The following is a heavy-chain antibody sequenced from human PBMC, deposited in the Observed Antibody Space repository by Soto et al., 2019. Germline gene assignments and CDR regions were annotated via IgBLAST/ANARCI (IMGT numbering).Heavy chain of an antibody. V-gene: IGHV4-4*02. Sequence: QVQLQESGPGLVKPSGTLSLTCAVSSGSISSSNWWSWXXXXXGKGLEWIGEIYHSGSTNYNPSLKSRVTISVDKSKNQFSLKLSSVTAADTAVYYCARGSTNGVGNWFDPWGQGTLVTVSS. CDR2: IYHSGST. CDR3: ARGSTNGVGNWFDP. CDR1: SGSISSSNW. D-gene: IGHD2-8*01. J-gene: IGHJ5*02.